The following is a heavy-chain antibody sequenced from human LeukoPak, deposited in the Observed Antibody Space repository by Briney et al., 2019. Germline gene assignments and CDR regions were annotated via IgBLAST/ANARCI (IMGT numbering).Heavy chain of an antibody. CDR1: NGFDSYY. V-gene: IGHV4-34*01. J-gene: IGHJ4*02. CDR3: GVYGGDWRFDF. CDR2: ITYRGSG. D-gene: IGHD2-21*02. Sequence: SETLSLTCAVYNGFDSYYMTIVRQPPGKGLEWVGEITYRGSGNYNPSLKGRATISINVSPRQFSLSLRSVTAADTATYYCGVYGGDWRFDFWGQGTPITVSS.